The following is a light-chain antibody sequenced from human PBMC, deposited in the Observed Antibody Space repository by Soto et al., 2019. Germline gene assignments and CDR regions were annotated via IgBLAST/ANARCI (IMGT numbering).Light chain of an antibody. J-gene: IGKJ2*01. Sequence: EIVLTQSPGTLSLSPGERATLSCRASQSVGSSYLAWYQQKPGQAPRLLIYGASSRATAIPDRFSGSGYGTDFTLTISRLEPEDFAVYYCQQYGSSLYTFGQGTKLEIK. CDR2: GAS. CDR1: QSVGSSY. V-gene: IGKV3-20*01. CDR3: QQYGSSLYT.